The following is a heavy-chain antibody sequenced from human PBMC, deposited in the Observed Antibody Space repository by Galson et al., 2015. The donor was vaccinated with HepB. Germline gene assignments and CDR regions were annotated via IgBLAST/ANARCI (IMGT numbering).Heavy chain of an antibody. V-gene: IGHV1-18*04. D-gene: IGHD6-13*01. J-gene: IGHJ4*02. CDR2: ISAYTGNT. Sequence: SVKVSCKASGYTFTSYGISWVRQAPGQGLEWMGWISAYTGNTNYAQKLQGRVTMTTDTSTSTAYMELRSLRSDDTAVYYCARDRAAAGPHNFDYWGQGTLVTVSS. CDR3: ARDRAAAGPHNFDY. CDR1: GYTFTSYG.